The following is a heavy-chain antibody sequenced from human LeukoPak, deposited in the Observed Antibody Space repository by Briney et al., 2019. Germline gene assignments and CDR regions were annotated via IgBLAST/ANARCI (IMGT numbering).Heavy chain of an antibody. Sequence: AGGSLRLSCAASGFTFSSYEMNWVRQAPGKGLEWVSYISSSGSSIYYAGSVKGRFTISRDNAKNSLHLQMNSLRAEDTAVYYCARMMAGRGFDYWGQGTLVTVSS. V-gene: IGHV3-48*03. J-gene: IGHJ4*02. D-gene: IGHD5-24*01. CDR2: ISSSGSSI. CDR1: GFTFSSYE. CDR3: ARMMAGRGFDY.